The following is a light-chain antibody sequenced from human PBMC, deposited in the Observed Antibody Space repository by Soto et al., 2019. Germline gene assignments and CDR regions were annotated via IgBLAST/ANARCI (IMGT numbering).Light chain of an antibody. J-gene: IGKJ1*01. CDR2: AAS. CDR1: QNINNY. CDR3: QQSYTTPPT. Sequence: DTQLTQSPSSLSASVGDRFTLTCRASQNINNYLNWYQQKPGKAPKLLIHAASTLHTGVPSRFSGDGSGTAFTLTISSLQPEDFATYSCQQSYTTPPTFGQGTKVDI. V-gene: IGKV1-39*01.